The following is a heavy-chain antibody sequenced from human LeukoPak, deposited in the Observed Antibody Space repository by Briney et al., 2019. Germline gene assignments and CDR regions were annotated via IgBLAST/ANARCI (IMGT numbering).Heavy chain of an antibody. V-gene: IGHV4-38-2*01. J-gene: IGHJ4*02. CDR1: GYSISSGCY. D-gene: IGHD5-24*01. Sequence: SGTLSLTCAVSGYSISSGCYWGWIRQPPGKGLEWIGSIYHSGSTYYNPSLQSRVTISVDTSKNQFSLKLSSVTAADTAVYYCARGEGRDGYKSRYWGQGTLVTVSS. CDR3: ARGEGRDGYKSRY. CDR2: IYHSGST.